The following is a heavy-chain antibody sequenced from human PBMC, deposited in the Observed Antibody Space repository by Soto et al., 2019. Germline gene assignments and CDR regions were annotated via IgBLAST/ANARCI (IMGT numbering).Heavy chain of an antibody. Sequence: SETLSLTCTVSGSSIRTYYWTWVRQPPGKGLEWIGYVSDSGTTNYNPSLKSRLTISVDTSKNQFSLKLNSVTAADTAVYYCARGSGYYYWDDYWGQGTLVTVSS. D-gene: IGHD3-22*01. J-gene: IGHJ4*02. CDR3: ARGSGYYYWDDY. V-gene: IGHV4-59*08. CDR2: VSDSGTT. CDR1: GSSIRTYY.